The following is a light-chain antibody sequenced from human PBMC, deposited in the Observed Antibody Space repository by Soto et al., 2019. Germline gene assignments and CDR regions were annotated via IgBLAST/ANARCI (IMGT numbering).Light chain of an antibody. CDR2: EVS. CDR1: SSDVGGFNY. CDR3: SSYTSTSTLV. V-gene: IGLV2-14*01. Sequence: QSALTQPASVSGSPGQSITISCTGTSSDVGGFNYVSWYQQHPGKAHKLVIFEVSNRPSGVSTRFSGSKSGITASLTISGLQAEDEADFYCSSYTSTSTLVFGGGTKHTVL. J-gene: IGLJ2*01.